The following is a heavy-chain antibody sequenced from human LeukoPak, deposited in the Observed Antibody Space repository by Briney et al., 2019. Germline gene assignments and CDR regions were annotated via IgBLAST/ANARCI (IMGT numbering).Heavy chain of an antibody. CDR3: AKADHDFWSGYYDY. Sequence: GGSLRLSCSASGFTFSTYWMSWVRQAPGKGLEWVANIKQDGSEKFYVDSVKGRFIISRDNAKNSLSLQMNSLRAEDTAVYYCAKADHDFWSGYYDYWGQGTLVTVSS. CDR1: GFTFSTYW. CDR2: IKQDGSEK. D-gene: IGHD3-3*01. J-gene: IGHJ4*02. V-gene: IGHV3-7*03.